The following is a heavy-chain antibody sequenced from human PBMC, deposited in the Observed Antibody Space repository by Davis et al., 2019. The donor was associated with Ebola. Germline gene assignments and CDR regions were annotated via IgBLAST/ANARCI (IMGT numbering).Heavy chain of an antibody. Sequence: GESLKISCTDSVITFSSYAMSWVRQAPGKGLEWVSAISGSDGSTYYADSVKGRFTISRDNSKNTLYLQMNSLRAEDTAVYYCARSGEQQLYFDYWGQGTLVTVSS. CDR1: VITFSSYA. CDR3: ARSGEQQLYFDY. J-gene: IGHJ4*02. D-gene: IGHD6-13*01. CDR2: ISGSDGST. V-gene: IGHV3-23*01.